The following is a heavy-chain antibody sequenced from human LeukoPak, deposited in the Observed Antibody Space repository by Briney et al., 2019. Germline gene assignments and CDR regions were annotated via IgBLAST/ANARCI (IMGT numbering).Heavy chain of an antibody. D-gene: IGHD5-18*01. Sequence: GGSLSLSCAASGFTFSSYALSWVGQAPGKGLEWVSGISGSGGSTYYADSVKGRFTITRDNSKNTLYLQMNSMRAEDTAVYYCAKGSTTYGYLFDYRPRRTMVSVSS. CDR1: GFTFSSYA. V-gene: IGHV3-23*01. CDR3: AKGSTTYGYLFDY. J-gene: IGHJ4*02. CDR2: ISGSGGST.